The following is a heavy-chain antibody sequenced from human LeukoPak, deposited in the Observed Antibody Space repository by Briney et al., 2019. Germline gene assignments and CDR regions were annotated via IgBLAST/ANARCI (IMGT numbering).Heavy chain of an antibody. CDR2: VSSNGDST. D-gene: IGHD5-18*01. Sequence: GYLRPPCFASGFNFRSYALYWVRQAPGKGLEYVSAVSSNGDSTYYAGSVKGRFTISRDNSKNTLYLQMSSLRAEDTAVYYCVAAMVARAIDYWGQGTLVTVSS. J-gene: IGHJ4*02. CDR3: VAAMVARAIDY. V-gene: IGHV3-64D*06. CDR1: GFNFRSYA.